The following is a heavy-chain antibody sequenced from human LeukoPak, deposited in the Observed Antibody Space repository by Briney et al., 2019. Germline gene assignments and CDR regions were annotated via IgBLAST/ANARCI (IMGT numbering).Heavy chain of an antibody. CDR3: ARDLRDGYNYVYYFDY. D-gene: IGHD5-24*01. V-gene: IGHV1-18*01. CDR2: ISAYNGNT. Sequence: GASVKVSCKASGYTFTSYGISWVRQAPGQGLEWMGWISAYNGNTNYAQKLQGRVTMTTDTSTSTAYMELRSLRADDTAVYYCARDLRDGYNYVYYFDYWGQGTLVTVSS. J-gene: IGHJ4*02. CDR1: GYTFTSYG.